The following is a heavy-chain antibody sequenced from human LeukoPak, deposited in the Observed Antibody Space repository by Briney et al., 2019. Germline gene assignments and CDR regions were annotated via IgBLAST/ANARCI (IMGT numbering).Heavy chain of an antibody. CDR1: GFTFSSYG. CDR3: AKDTNYYDSSGYTNWFDP. Sequence: HPGGSLRLSCAASGFTFSSYGMSWVRQAPGKGLEWVSAISGSGGSTYYADSVKGRFTISRDNSKNTLYLQMNSLRAEDTAVYYCAKDTNYYDSSGYTNWFDPWGQGTLVTVSS. V-gene: IGHV3-23*01. CDR2: ISGSGGST. J-gene: IGHJ5*02. D-gene: IGHD3-22*01.